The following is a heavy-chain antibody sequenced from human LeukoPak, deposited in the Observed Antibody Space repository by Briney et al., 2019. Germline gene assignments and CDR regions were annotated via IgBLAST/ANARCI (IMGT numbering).Heavy chain of an antibody. Sequence: TGGSLRLSCAASGFTFSSYWMSWVRQAPGKGLEWVANMKYDGSEKYYVDSVKGRFTISRDNAKNSLYLQMNSLRAEDTAVYYCAREGVTDYYDSSGYSDYWGQGTLVTVSS. CDR3: AREGVTDYYDSSGYSDY. V-gene: IGHV3-7*01. CDR2: MKYDGSEK. D-gene: IGHD3-22*01. CDR1: GFTFSSYW. J-gene: IGHJ4*02.